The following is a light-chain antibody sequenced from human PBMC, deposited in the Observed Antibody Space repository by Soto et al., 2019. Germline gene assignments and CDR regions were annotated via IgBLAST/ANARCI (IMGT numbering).Light chain of an antibody. CDR2: DAS. CDR1: QNINNY. V-gene: IGKV1-33*01. CDR3: QQYGSSPFT. J-gene: IGKJ3*01. Sequence: DIQMTQSPSSLSASVGDRVTITCQASQNINNYLNWYQQKPGRAPKLLIYDASNLEAGVPSRFRGSGSGTDFTLTISRLEPEDFAVYYCQQYGSSPFTVGPGTKVDIK.